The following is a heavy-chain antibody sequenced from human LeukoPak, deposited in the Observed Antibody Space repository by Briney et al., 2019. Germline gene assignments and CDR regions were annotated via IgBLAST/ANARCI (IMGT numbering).Heavy chain of an antibody. V-gene: IGHV3-23*01. CDR2: ISGSGCST. CDR1: GFTFSSYA. Sequence: GGSLRLSCAASGFTFSSYAMSWVRQAPGKGLEWVSAISGSGCSTYYADPVKGRFTISRDNSKHTLYLQMNSLRAEDTAVYYCAKDSNSSNWYNWFDPWGQGTLVTVSS. CDR3: AKDSNSSNWYNWFDP. D-gene: IGHD6-13*01. J-gene: IGHJ5*02.